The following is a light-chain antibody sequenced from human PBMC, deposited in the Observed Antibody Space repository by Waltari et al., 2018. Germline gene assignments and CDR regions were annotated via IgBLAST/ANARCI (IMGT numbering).Light chain of an antibody. J-gene: IGLJ2*01. CDR3: QAWDTITGGV. V-gene: IGLV3-1*01. CDR1: KMGDKF. CDR2: QST. Sequence: SYELTQPPSVSVSPGQTASITCSGHKMGDKFACWYQQKPGQSPVLVIYQSTKRPSGIPERVSGSNSGNTAILTISGTQAMDEADYYCQAWDTITGGVFGGGTKLTVL.